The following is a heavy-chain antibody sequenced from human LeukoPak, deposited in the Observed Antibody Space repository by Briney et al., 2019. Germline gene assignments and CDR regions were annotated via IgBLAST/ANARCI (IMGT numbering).Heavy chain of an antibody. V-gene: IGHV1-2*02. CDR2: INPNSGGT. CDR1: GYTFTGYY. CDR3: AGDRISGSSSWLHYYYGMDV. Sequence: ASVKVSCKASGYTFTGYYMHWVRQAPGQGLEWMGWINPNSGGTNYAQKFQGRVTMTRDTSISTAYMELSRLRSDDTAVYYCAGDRISGSSSWLHYYYGMDVWGQGTTVTVSS. D-gene: IGHD6-13*01. J-gene: IGHJ6*02.